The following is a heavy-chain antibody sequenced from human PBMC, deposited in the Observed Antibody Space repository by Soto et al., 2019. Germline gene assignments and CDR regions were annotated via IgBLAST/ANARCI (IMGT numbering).Heavy chain of an antibody. D-gene: IGHD6-13*01. CDR3: ARDTGYSSSWSFDY. J-gene: IGHJ4*02. Sequence: SVKVSCKASGGTFSSSTISWVRQAPGQGLEWMGRIIPILGIANYAQKFQGRVTITADKSTSTAYMELSSLRSEDTAVYYCARDTGYSSSWSFDYWGQGTLVTVSS. CDR2: IIPILGIA. V-gene: IGHV1-69*04. CDR1: GGTFSSST.